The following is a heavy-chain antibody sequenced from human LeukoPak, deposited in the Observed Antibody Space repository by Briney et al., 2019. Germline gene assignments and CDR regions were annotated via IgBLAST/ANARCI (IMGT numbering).Heavy chain of an antibody. CDR2: INHSGST. CDR3: AREGGPYRPLDY. V-gene: IGHV4-34*01. CDR1: GGSFSGYY. Sequence: SETLSLTCAVYGGSFSGYYWSWIRQPPGKGLEWIGEINHSGSTHYNPSLKSRVTISVDTSKNHISLKLTSVTAADTAVYYCAREGGPYRPLDYSGQGTLVTVAS. J-gene: IGHJ4*02.